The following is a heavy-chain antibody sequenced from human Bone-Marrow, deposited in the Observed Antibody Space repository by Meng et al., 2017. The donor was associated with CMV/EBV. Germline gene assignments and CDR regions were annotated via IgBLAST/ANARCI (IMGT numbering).Heavy chain of an antibody. Sequence: TSYGISWVRQMHGKGLEWMGRIDPSDSYTNYSPSFQGHVTISADKSISTAYLQWSSLKASDTAMYYCARHPDCSGTSCFKIGANWFDPWGQGTLVTVSS. V-gene: IGHV5-10-1*01. CDR1: TSYG. CDR2: IDPSDSYT. J-gene: IGHJ5*02. CDR3: ARHPDCSGTSCFKIGANWFDP. D-gene: IGHD2-2*01.